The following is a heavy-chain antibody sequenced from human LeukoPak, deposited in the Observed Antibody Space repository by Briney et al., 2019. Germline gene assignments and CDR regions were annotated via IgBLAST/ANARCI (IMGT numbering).Heavy chain of an antibody. Sequence: ASVKVSCKASGYTFTSYYMHWVRQAPGQGLEWMGIINPSGGSTSYAQKFQGRVTMTRDTSTSTVYMELSSLRSEDTAVYYCARDVDSSLPVSANYYFDYWGQGTLVTVSS. D-gene: IGHD3-22*01. CDR3: ARDVDSSLPVSANYYFDY. J-gene: IGHJ4*02. V-gene: IGHV1-46*01. CDR2: INPSGGST. CDR1: GYTFTSYY.